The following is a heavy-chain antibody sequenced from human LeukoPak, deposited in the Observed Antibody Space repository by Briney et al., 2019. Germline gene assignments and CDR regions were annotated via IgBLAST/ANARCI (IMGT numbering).Heavy chain of an antibody. V-gene: IGHV1-2*02. J-gene: IGHJ4*02. CDR2: INPNSGGT. CDR1: GYTFTGYY. CDR3: ARENYDILTGWIGFDY. Sequence: ASVKVSCKASGYTFTGYYMHWVRQAPGQGLEWMGWINPNSGGTNYAQKFQGRVTMTRDTSISTAYMELSRLRSDDTAVYYCARENYDILTGWIGFDYWGQGTLVTVSS. D-gene: IGHD3-9*01.